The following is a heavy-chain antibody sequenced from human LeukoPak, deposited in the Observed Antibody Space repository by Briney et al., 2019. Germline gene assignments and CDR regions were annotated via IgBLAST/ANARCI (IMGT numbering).Heavy chain of an antibody. CDR2: IIPIFGTA. D-gene: IGHD3-3*02. CDR3: ARDRIFGVVSDPSPGGY. CDR1: GGTFSSYA. Sequence: SVKVSCKASGGTFSSYAISWVRQAPGQGLEWMGGIIPIFGTANYAQKFQGTVTITADESTSTAYMELSSLRSEDTAVYYCARDRIFGVVSDPSPGGYWGQGTLVTVSS. V-gene: IGHV1-69*01. J-gene: IGHJ4*02.